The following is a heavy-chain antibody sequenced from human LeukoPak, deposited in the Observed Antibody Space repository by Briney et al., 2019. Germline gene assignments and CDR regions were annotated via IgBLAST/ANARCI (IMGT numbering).Heavy chain of an antibody. V-gene: IGHV3-53*01. CDR2: IYSGGNT. D-gene: IGHD6-13*01. Sequence: GGSLRLSCTVSGFTVSSNSMSWVRQAPGKGLEWVSFIYSGGNTHYSDSVKGRFTISRDNSKNTLYLQMNSLRAEDTAVYYCAKVKSIAAAVEYFQHWGQGTLVTVSS. CDR3: AKVKSIAAAVEYFQH. CDR1: GFTVSSNS. J-gene: IGHJ1*01.